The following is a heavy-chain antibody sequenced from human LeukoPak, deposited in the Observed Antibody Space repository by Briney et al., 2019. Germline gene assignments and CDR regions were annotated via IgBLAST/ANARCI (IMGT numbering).Heavy chain of an antibody. CDR1: GYTFTSYG. Sequence: WASVKVSCKASGYTFTSYGISWVRQAPGQGLEWMGWISAYNGNTNYAQKLQGRVTMTTDTSTSTAYMELRSLRSDDTAVYYCARFDDFWSGYPLPFDYWGQGTLVTVYS. CDR2: ISAYNGNT. V-gene: IGHV1-18*01. J-gene: IGHJ4*02. CDR3: ARFDDFWSGYPLPFDY. D-gene: IGHD3-3*01.